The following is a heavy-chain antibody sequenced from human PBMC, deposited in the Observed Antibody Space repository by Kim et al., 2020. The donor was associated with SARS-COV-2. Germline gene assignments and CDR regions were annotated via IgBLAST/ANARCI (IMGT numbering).Heavy chain of an antibody. J-gene: IGHJ6*02. CDR3: ARGGVYFYYYGMDV. D-gene: IGHD3-10*01. Sequence: TPSLQSRVTISVDTSKNRFSLKLNSVTATDTGVYYCARGGVYFYYYGMDVWGQGTTVTVSS. V-gene: IGHV4-34*01.